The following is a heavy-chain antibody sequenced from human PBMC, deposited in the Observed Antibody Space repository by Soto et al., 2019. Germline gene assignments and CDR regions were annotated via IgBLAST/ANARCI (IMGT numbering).Heavy chain of an antibody. V-gene: IGHV1-3*01. CDR2: TNGGNANT. J-gene: IGHJ4*02. D-gene: IGHD3-3*01. CDR3: ATIFGVAFDY. Sequence: ASVKVSCKTSGYSFSNNAIHWVRQAPGQRLEWMGWTNGGNANTKYSEKFQDRVTITKDTSASTAYMEISSLRSEDTAVYYCATIFGVAFDYWGQGTLVTVSS. CDR1: GYSFSNNA.